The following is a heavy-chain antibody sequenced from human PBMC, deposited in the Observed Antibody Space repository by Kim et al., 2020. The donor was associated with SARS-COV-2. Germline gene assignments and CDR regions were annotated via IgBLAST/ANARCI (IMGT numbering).Heavy chain of an antibody. CDR3: ARRLYSYYYGMDV. D-gene: IGHD6-25*01. J-gene: IGHJ6*02. CDR2: INSDGTGT. CDR1: GFTFSSYW. V-gene: IGHV3-74*01. Sequence: GGSLRLSCAASGFTFSSYWMHWVRQAPGKGLVWVSRINSDGTGTNYADSVKGRFTISRDNAKNTLYLHMNSLRAEDTAVYYCARRLYSYYYGMDVLGQGTTVTVSS.